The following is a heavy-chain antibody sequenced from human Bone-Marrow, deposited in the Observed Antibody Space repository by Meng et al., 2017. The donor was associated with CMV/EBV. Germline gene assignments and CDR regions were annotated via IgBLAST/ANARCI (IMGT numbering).Heavy chain of an antibody. CDR3: AKDLAGTLRFDP. V-gene: IGHV3-30*18. CDR2: ISYDDSNS. CDR1: AFTFLYHV. J-gene: IGHJ5*02. Sequence: AASAFTFLYHVLHWLRQPPGRGLDCVPVISYDDSNSYYAASVKGRFTISRANSNSTLNLQMNSLRVEDTAVYYCAKDLAGTLRFDPWGQGTLVTVSS. D-gene: IGHD1-14*01.